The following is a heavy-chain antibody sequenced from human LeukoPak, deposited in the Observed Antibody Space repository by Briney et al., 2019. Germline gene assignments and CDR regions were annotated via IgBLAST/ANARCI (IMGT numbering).Heavy chain of an antibody. V-gene: IGHV3-23*01. Sequence: PGGSLRLSCAASGFTFDDYAMHWVRQAPGKGLEWVSAISGIGGNTYYADSVKGRFTISRDNSKNTLYLQINNLRAEDTAVYYCAKDRGWTPMAIDYWGQGTLVTVSS. CDR2: ISGIGGNT. D-gene: IGHD5-18*01. CDR3: AKDRGWTPMAIDY. J-gene: IGHJ4*02. CDR1: GFTFDDYA.